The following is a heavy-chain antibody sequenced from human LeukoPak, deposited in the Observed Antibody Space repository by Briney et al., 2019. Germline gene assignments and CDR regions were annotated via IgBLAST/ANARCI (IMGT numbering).Heavy chain of an antibody. J-gene: IGHJ4*02. CDR1: GFTFSSSA. Sequence: GGSLRLSCAASGFTFSSSAMSWVRQAPGKGLEWVSDISGSGDITYYADSVKGRFTISRGNSKNTLYLQMNSLRAEDTAVYYCAKDTTWGGTYPFDSWGQGTLVTVSS. CDR2: ISGSGDIT. CDR3: AKDTTWGGTYPFDS. V-gene: IGHV3-23*01. D-gene: IGHD1-26*01.